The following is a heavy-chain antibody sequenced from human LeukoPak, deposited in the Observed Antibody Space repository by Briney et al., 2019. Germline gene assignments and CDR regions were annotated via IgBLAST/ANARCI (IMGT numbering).Heavy chain of an antibody. Sequence: SETLSLTCTVSGGSISSNSYYWGWIRQPPGKGLEWIGSIYYSGSTYYNPSLKSRVTISVDTSKNQFSLKLSSVTAADTAVYYCARLSYTGDWFDPWGQGTLVTVSS. CDR1: GGSISSNSYY. CDR3: ARLSYTGDWFDP. V-gene: IGHV4-39*01. D-gene: IGHD3-16*02. CDR2: IYYSGST. J-gene: IGHJ5*02.